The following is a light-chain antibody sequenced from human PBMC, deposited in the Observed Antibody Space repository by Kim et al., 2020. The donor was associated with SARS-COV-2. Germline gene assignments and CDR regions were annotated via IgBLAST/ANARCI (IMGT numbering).Light chain of an antibody. CDR1: QNISDY. Sequence: SASVGDRVTITCRASQNISDYLNWYQQKPGKAPKVLISAASSLQSGVPSRFSGSGSGTDFTLTFTSLQPEDFATYYCQQSYSTPRTFGGGTKVEI. CDR3: QQSYSTPRT. J-gene: IGKJ4*01. CDR2: AAS. V-gene: IGKV1-39*01.